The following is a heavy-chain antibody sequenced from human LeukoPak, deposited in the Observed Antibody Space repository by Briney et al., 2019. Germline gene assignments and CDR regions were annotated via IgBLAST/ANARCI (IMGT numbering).Heavy chain of an antibody. J-gene: IGHJ4*02. D-gene: IGHD3-10*01. Sequence: GAPLNISGKGSGYSFTSYWIGCVRQLPGKGLGLMGIISPGNSDTRYSPSFQGQVTISADKSISTAYLQWSSLRASDTAMYYCARRPRFGSGSYLYYFDYWGQGTLVTVSS. CDR2: ISPGNSDT. CDR1: GYSFTSYW. V-gene: IGHV5-51*01. CDR3: ARRPRFGSGSYLYYFDY.